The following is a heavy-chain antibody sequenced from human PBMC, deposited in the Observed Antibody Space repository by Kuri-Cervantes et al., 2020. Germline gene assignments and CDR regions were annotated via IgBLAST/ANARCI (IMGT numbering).Heavy chain of an antibody. D-gene: IGHD2-2*01. V-gene: IGHV3-23*01. Sequence: GESLKISCAASGFTFSSYAMSWVRQAPGKGLEWVSAISGSGGSTYYADSVKGRFTISRDNSKNTLYLQMSSLRAEDTAVYYCARDTYQVAIDHWGQGTLVTVSS. CDR1: GFTFSSYA. CDR2: ISGSGGST. CDR3: ARDTYQVAIDH. J-gene: IGHJ4*02.